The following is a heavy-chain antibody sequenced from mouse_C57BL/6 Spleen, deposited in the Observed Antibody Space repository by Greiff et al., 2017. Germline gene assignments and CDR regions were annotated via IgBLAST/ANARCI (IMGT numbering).Heavy chain of an antibody. CDR1: GYTFTSYW. D-gene: IGHD2-4*01. V-gene: IGHV1-64*01. CDR2: IHPNSGST. CDR3: ARIYYDYGGDY. Sequence: QVQLQQPGAELVKPGASVKLSCKASGYTFTSYWMHWVKQRPGQGLAWIGMIHPNSGSTNYNEKFKSKATLTVDESSSTAYMQLSSLTSEDSAVYYCARIYYDYGGDYWGQGTTLTVSS. J-gene: IGHJ2*01.